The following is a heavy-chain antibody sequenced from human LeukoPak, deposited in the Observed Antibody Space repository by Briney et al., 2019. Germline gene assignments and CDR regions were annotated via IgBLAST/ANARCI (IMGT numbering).Heavy chain of an antibody. Sequence: SVKVSCKASGGTFSGYAFSWVRQAPGQGLEWMGGIIPTFGTVNYAQKFQGRVTITADESTSTGYMELSSLRSEDTAVYYFARDREVGATNLAFDYWGQGTLVTVSS. V-gene: IGHV1-69*01. CDR1: GGTFSGYA. J-gene: IGHJ4*02. D-gene: IGHD1-26*01. CDR3: ARDREVGATNLAFDY. CDR2: IIPTFGTV.